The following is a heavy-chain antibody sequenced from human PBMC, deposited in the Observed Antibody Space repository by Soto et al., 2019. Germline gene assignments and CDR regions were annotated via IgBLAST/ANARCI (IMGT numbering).Heavy chain of an antibody. Sequence: ASVKVSCKASGGTFSSYAISWVRQAPGQGLEWMGGIIPIFGTANYAQKFQGRVTITADESTSTAYMERSSLRSEDTAVYYCARDWPENCSGGSCYGAGWGQGTLVTVSS. CDR2: IIPIFGTA. J-gene: IGHJ4*02. D-gene: IGHD2-15*01. V-gene: IGHV1-69*13. CDR3: ARDWPENCSGGSCYGAG. CDR1: GGTFSSYA.